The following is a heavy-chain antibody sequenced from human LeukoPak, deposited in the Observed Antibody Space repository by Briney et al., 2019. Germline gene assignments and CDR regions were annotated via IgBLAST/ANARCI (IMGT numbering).Heavy chain of an antibody. CDR2: IYYSGST. CDR3: ARARSAAGNFDF. Sequence: NPSETLSLTCTVSGGSISSGGYYWSWIRQHPGKGLEWIGYIYYSGSTYYNPSLKSRVTISADTSKNQFSLKLSSVTAADTAVYFWARARSAAGNFDFWGQGTLVTVSS. J-gene: IGHJ4*02. V-gene: IGHV4-31*03. CDR1: GGSISSGGYY. D-gene: IGHD6-13*01.